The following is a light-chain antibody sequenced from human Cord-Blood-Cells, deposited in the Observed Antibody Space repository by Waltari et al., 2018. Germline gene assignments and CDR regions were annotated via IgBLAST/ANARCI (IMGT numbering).Light chain of an antibody. CDR3: QQLNSYPVT. J-gene: IGKJ3*01. Sequence: DIQLTQSPSFLSASVGDSVPITCRASQGISSYLAWYQQKPGKAPKLLIYAASTLQSGVPSRFSGSGSETEFTLTISSLQPEDFATYYCQQLNSYPVTFGPGTKVDIK. CDR1: QGISSY. CDR2: AAS. V-gene: IGKV1-9*01.